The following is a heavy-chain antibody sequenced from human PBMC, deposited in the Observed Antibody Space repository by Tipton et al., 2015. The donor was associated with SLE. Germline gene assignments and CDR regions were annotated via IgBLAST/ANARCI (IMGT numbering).Heavy chain of an antibody. Sequence: TLSLTCTVSGGAISTFYWSWIRQSAGKGLEWIGRIYSSGRTNYNPSLKSRVIMSVDTSKNQFSLKLSSVTAADTAVYFCAATYYYSSGRTSFDNWGPGTLVTVSS. CDR1: GGAISTFY. CDR3: AATYYYSSGRTSFDN. J-gene: IGHJ3*02. D-gene: IGHD3-10*01. CDR2: IYSSGRT. V-gene: IGHV4-4*07.